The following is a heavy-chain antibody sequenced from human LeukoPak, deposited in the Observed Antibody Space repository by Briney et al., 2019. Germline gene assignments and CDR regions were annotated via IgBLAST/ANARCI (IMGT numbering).Heavy chain of an antibody. V-gene: IGHV4-39*01. CDR1: GGSINAANYY. CDR3: ARQRADYYYYYVDV. Sequence: SETLSLTCTVSGGSINAANYYWGWLRQPPWKGLEWIGSIYYSETTYDNPSLKSRVTISIETSKNQFSLRLSSVTASDTAVYYCARQRADYYYYYVDVWGEGTTVAVS. CDR2: IYYSETT. J-gene: IGHJ6*03.